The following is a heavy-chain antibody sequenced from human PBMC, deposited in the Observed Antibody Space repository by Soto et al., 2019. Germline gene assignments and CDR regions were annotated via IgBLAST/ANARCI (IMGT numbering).Heavy chain of an antibody. Sequence: PGGSLRLSCSASGFSVTNNYMNWVRQAPGKGLEWASIIDIGGNTYYADSVKDRFTISRDNSRNTLYLHMDSLRAEDTAVYYCARGRGSTGYLGREHYFDYRGQRTLVTVSS. CDR2: IDIGGNT. CDR1: GFSVTNNY. J-gene: IGHJ4*02. CDR3: ARGRGSTGYLGREHYFDY. V-gene: IGHV3-66*01. D-gene: IGHD2-2*01.